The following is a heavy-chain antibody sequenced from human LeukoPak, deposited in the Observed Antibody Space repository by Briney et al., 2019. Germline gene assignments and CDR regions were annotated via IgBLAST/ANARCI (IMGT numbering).Heavy chain of an antibody. D-gene: IGHD6-13*01. Sequence: PGRSLRLSCAASGFTFSSYAMHWVRQAPGKGLEWVAVISYDGSNKYYADSVKGRFTISRDNSKNTLYLQMNSLRAEDTAVYYCARGASGHSSNWNFPYYYYYMDVWGKGTTVTISS. J-gene: IGHJ6*03. CDR3: ARGASGHSSNWNFPYYYYYMDV. V-gene: IGHV3-30*04. CDR2: ISYDGSNK. CDR1: GFTFSSYA.